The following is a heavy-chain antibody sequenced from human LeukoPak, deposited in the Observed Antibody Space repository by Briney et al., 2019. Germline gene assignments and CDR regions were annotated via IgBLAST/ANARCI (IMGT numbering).Heavy chain of an antibody. CDR3: AKDRGTYCFGDY. D-gene: IGHD1-26*01. V-gene: IGHV3-30*02. CDR2: ILSDGSNL. CDR1: GFTFSSAG. J-gene: IGHJ4*02. Sequence: GGSLRLSCAASGFTFSSAGLHWVRQAPGKGLEWMAFILSDGSNLYYADSVKGRFTISRDISKHTLYLQMNSLRGEDTAVYYCAKDRGTYCFGDYWGKGTLVTVSS.